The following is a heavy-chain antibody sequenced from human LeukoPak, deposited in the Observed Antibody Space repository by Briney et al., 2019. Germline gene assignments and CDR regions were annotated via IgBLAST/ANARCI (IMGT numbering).Heavy chain of an antibody. Sequence: ASVKVSCKASGYTFTSYAMHWVRQAPGQRLEWMGWINAGNGNTKYSQEFQGRVTITRDTSASTAYMELSSLRSEDMAVYYCARAGYDSSGYLTLFDYWGQGTLVTVSS. CDR1: GYTFTSYA. CDR2: INAGNGNT. V-gene: IGHV1-3*03. CDR3: ARAGYDSSGYLTLFDY. D-gene: IGHD3-22*01. J-gene: IGHJ4*02.